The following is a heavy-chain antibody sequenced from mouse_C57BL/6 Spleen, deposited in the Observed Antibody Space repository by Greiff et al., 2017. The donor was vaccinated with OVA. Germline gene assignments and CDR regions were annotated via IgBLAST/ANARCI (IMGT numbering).Heavy chain of an antibody. V-gene: IGHV1-7*01. CDR1: GYTFTSYW. J-gene: IGHJ2*01. Sequence: VQLQQSGAELAKPGASVKLSCKASGYTFTSYWMHWVKQRPGQGLEWIGYINPSSGYNKYNQKFKDKATVTADKSSSTAYMQLSSLTYDDSAVYYCARYDYDGGDYWGQGTTLTVSS. CDR3: ARYDYDGGDY. D-gene: IGHD2-4*01. CDR2: INPSSGYN.